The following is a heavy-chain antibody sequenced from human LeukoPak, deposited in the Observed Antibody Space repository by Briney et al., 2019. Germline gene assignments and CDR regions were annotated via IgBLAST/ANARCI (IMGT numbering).Heavy chain of an antibody. CDR2: IKQDGSEK. D-gene: IGHD6-19*01. J-gene: IGHJ4*02. CDR1: GFTFSNYW. CDR3: AKKDSSGWYPFDF. Sequence: GGSLRLSCAASGFTFSNYWMTWVRQAPGKGLEWVANIKQDGSEKYYVDSVKGRFTISRDNAKNSLYLQMNSLRAEDRAVYYCAKKDSSGWYPFDFWGQGTLVTVSS. V-gene: IGHV3-7*01.